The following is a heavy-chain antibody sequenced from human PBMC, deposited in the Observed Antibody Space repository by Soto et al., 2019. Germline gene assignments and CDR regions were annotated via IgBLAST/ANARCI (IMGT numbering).Heavy chain of an antibody. CDR1: GFTFTSSA. D-gene: IGHD2-15*01. V-gene: IGHV1-58*02. CDR3: AADALIGYCSGGSCSPYAFDI. CDR2: IVVGSGNT. J-gene: IGHJ3*02. Sequence: SVKVSCKASGFTFTSSAMQWVRQARGQRLEWIGWIVVGSGNTNYAQKFQERVTITRDMSTSTAYMELSSLRSEDTAVYYCAADALIGYCSGGSCSPYAFDIWGQGTMVTVSS.